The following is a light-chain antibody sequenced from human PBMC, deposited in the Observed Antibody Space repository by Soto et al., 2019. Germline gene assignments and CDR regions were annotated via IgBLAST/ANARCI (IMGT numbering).Light chain of an antibody. CDR2: FAA. CDR1: QDISTF. CDR3: QQSYRTPFT. Sequence: DIQMTQSPSSLSAAVEDSVTITCRATQDISTFLNYYQQRPGKAPNVLMYFAATLQVDVTSRFSGSGSGTNFTLTISGLQPEDFAIYYCQQSYRTPFTFGQGTQVEV. V-gene: IGKV1-39*01. J-gene: IGKJ2*01.